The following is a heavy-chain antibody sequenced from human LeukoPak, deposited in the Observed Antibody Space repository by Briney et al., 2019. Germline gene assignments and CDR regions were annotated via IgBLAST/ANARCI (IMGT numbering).Heavy chain of an antibody. Sequence: GGSLRLSCAASGFTVSSNYMSWVRQAPGKGLEWVSVIYSGGSTYYADSVKGRFTISRDNSKNTLYLQMNSLKTEDTAVYYCARDLVVAAKEYSFYYYMDVWGKGTTVTVSS. CDR1: GFTVSSNY. V-gene: IGHV3-53*01. CDR2: IYSGGST. D-gene: IGHD2-15*01. J-gene: IGHJ6*03. CDR3: ARDLVVAAKEYSFYYYMDV.